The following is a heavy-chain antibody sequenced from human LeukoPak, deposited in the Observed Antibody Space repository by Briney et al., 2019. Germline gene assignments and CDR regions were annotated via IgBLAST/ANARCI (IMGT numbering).Heavy chain of an antibody. CDR1: GFTVSSNY. Sequence: GGSLRLSCAASGFTVSSNYMSWVRQAPGKGLEWVSVIYSGGSTYYADSAKGRFTISRDNSKTTLYLQMNSLRAEDTAVYYCARAVVAPFRAFDIWGQGTMVTVSS. J-gene: IGHJ3*02. D-gene: IGHD2-15*01. CDR2: IYSGGST. CDR3: ARAVVAPFRAFDI. V-gene: IGHV3-53*01.